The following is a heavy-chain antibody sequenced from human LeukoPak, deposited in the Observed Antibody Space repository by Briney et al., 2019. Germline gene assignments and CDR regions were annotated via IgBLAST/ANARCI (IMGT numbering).Heavy chain of an antibody. V-gene: IGHV4-59*08. CDR1: GGSFSGFY. CDR2: IYYSGST. D-gene: IGHD4-17*01. CDR3: ARTYGGNIFDY. Sequence: SETLSLTCAVYGGSFSGFYWSWIRQPPGKGLEWIGYIYYSGSTNYNPSLKSRVTISVDTSKNQFSLKLSSVTAADTAVYYCARTYGGNIFDYWGQGTLVTVSS. J-gene: IGHJ4*02.